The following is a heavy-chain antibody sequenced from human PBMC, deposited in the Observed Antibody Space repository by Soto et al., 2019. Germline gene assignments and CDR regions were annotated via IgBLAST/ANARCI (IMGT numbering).Heavy chain of an antibody. J-gene: IGHJ6*02. CDR3: ARLSPYYDSSGYYRYYYCGMDV. CDR1: GYTFTSSD. CDR2: MNPNSGNT. D-gene: IGHD3-22*01. Sequence: GASGKVSCKASGYTFTSSDINCVRQAPGQVHEWMGWMNPNSGNTGYAQKFQGRDTMTRNTSISTAYMELRSLRSGDTAVYYCARLSPYYDSSGYYRYYYCGMDVWGQGTTVTVSS. V-gene: IGHV1-8*01.